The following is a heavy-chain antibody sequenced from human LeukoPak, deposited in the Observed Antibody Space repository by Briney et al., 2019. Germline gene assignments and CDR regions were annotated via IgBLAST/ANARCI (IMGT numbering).Heavy chain of an antibody. CDR2: IYYSGTT. Sequence: PSETLSLTCTVSGGSISSSPYYWGWIRQPPGKGLEWIGSIYYSGTTHYSPSLESRVTISVDTSKNQFSLKLSSVTAADTAVYYCARLIRRVAVALDYWGQGTLVTVSS. J-gene: IGHJ4*02. CDR1: GGSISSSPYY. CDR3: ARLIRRVAVALDY. V-gene: IGHV4-39*07. D-gene: IGHD6-19*01.